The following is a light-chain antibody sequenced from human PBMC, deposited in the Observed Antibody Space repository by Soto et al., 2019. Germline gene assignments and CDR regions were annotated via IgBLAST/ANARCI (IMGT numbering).Light chain of an antibody. V-gene: IGKV3D-11*03. CDR2: QTS. Sequence: EIVLTQSPATLSSFPGDRVTLSCRASQYINTRLAWYQHRPGQAPRLLIYQTSIRAAGIPARFSASGTGTDLTITISDVQPEDFAVYYCHQRQSWPRTFGQGTKVDIK. CDR1: QYINTR. CDR3: HQRQSWPRT. J-gene: IGKJ1*01.